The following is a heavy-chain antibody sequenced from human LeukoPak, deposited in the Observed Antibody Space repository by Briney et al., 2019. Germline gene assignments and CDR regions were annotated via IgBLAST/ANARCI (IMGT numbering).Heavy chain of an antibody. CDR2: ISSSGSTI. J-gene: IGHJ4*02. CDR3: ARDPYYYDSSGNKVY. D-gene: IGHD3-22*01. Sequence: PGGSLRLSCAASGFTFSSYAMNWVRQAPGKGLEWVSYISSSGSTIYYADSVKGRFTISRDNAKNSLYLQMNSLRAEDTAVYYCARDPYYYDSSGNKVYGGQGTLVTVSS. CDR1: GFTFSSYA. V-gene: IGHV3-48*03.